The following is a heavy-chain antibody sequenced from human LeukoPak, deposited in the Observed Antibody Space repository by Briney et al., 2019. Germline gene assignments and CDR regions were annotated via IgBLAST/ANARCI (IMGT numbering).Heavy chain of an antibody. Sequence: GASVKVSCKASGGTFSSYAISWVRQAPGQGLEWMGGIIPIFGTANYAQKFQGRVTITADKSTSTAYMELSSLRPEDTAVYYCARDPNGAFDIWGQGTMVTVSS. V-gene: IGHV1-69*06. CDR2: IIPIFGTA. CDR1: GGTFSSYA. J-gene: IGHJ3*02. CDR3: ARDPNGAFDI.